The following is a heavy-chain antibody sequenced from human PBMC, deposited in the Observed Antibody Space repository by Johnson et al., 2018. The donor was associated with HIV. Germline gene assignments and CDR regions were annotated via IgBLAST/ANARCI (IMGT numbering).Heavy chain of an antibody. Sequence: QVQLVESGGGVVQPGRSLGLPCAASGFIFGTYFMHWVRQAPGSGLNGVTIVCFDGSQNKNADSVEGRFNISRDNSKNALYLQMNSLRSEDTAVYYCAKPPSMGADAFDIWGQGTMVTVSS. CDR1: GFIFGTYF. J-gene: IGHJ3*02. CDR3: AKPPSMGADAFDI. V-gene: IGHV3-33*06. CDR2: VCFDGSQN. D-gene: IGHD3-16*01.